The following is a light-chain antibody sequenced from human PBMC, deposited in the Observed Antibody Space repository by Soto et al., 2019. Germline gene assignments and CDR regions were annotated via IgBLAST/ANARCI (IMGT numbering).Light chain of an antibody. CDR3: QQYGSSPLT. Sequence: EIVLTQSPGTLSLSPGERATLSCRASQSVTSTSLAWYQQRPGQAPRLLIYGASIGATDIPDRFSGSGSGTDFTLTISRLEPEEFAVYSCQQYGSSPLTFGGGNKVEIK. J-gene: IGKJ4*01. CDR2: GAS. CDR1: QSVTSTS. V-gene: IGKV3-20*01.